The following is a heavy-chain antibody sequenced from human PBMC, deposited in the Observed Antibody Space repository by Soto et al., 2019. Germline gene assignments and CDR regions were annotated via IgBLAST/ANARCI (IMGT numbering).Heavy chain of an antibody. Sequence: QVQLVQSGAEVKTPGASVKVSCKASGYTFTSYAMHWVRQAPGQRLEWMGWINAGNGNTKYSQKFQGRVTITRDTSASTAYMERSRLRAEGTAVYYCARVPGYSIGDLWGRGTLVTVSS. J-gene: IGHJ2*01. V-gene: IGHV1-3*01. D-gene: IGHD2-21*01. CDR3: ARVPGYSIGDL. CDR1: GYTFTSYA. CDR2: INAGNGNT.